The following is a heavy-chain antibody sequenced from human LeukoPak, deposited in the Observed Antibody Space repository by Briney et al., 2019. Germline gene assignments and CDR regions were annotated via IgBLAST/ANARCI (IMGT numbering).Heavy chain of an antibody. Sequence: SETLSLTCTVSGGPVNSGNYYWSWIRQPPGKGLEWIVYIYYSGSTYYYNPSLESRVTISLDTSKNQFSLKLSSVTAADTAVYYCARDREWELQSLRYFDYWGQGTLVTVSS. CDR3: ARDREWELQSLRYFDY. D-gene: IGHD1-26*01. CDR2: IYYSGSTY. V-gene: IGHV4-61*01. CDR1: GGPVNSGNYY. J-gene: IGHJ4*02.